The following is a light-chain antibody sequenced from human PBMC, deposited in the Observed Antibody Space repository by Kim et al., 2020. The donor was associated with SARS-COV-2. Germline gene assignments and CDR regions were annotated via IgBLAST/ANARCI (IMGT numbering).Light chain of an antibody. CDR3: QQYKNWPYT. V-gene: IGKV3D-15*01. J-gene: IGKJ2*01. Sequence: SVSPGERATPSCRASQSVSSNLAWYQQKPGQAPRLLIYGAFTRATGIPARFSGSGSGTEFTLTINSLQSEDFAVYYCQQYKNWPYTFGQGTKLEI. CDR1: QSVSSN. CDR2: GAF.